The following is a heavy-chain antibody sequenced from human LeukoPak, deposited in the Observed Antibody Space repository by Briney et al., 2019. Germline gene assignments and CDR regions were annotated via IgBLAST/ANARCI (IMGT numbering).Heavy chain of an antibody. CDR3: ARGGPDQYYDFWSGYYIRTYNWFDP. D-gene: IGHD3-3*01. J-gene: IGHJ5*02. Sequence: GGSLRLSCAASGFTFSSYSMNWVRQAPGKGLVWVSRINSDGSSTSYADSVKGRFTISRDNAKNTLYLQMNSLRAEDTAVYYCARGGPDQYYDFWSGYYIRTYNWFDPWGQGTLVTVSS. CDR1: GFTFSSYS. V-gene: IGHV3-74*01. CDR2: INSDGSST.